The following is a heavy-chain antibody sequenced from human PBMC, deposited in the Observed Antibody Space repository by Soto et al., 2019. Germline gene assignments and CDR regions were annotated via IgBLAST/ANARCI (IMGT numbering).Heavy chain of an antibody. CDR3: ARPILTPAGLDGFQI. CDR2: IYYSGST. D-gene: IGHD2-2*01. Sequence: QVLLQESGPGLVKPAETLSLTCIVSGASVSSSDYYWGWIRQPPGKGLEWIGSIYYSGSTFSNPSLKRRLTMSVDTAKYPFSLELSSVTAADTALYCCARPILTPAGLDGFQIWGQGAMVSGS. V-gene: IGHV4-39*01. J-gene: IGHJ3*02. CDR1: GASVSSSDYY.